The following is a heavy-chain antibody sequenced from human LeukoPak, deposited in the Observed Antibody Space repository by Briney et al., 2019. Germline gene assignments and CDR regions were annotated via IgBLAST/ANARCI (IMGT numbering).Heavy chain of an antibody. J-gene: IGHJ5*02. V-gene: IGHV3-23*01. D-gene: IGHD3-10*01. CDR1: GFTFSSYA. CDR2: ISGSGGST. CDR3: ARDHPGYYYGSGSSLTYNWFDP. Sequence: SGGSLRLSCAASGFTFSSYAMSWVRQAPGKGLEWVSAISGSGGSTYYADSVKGRFTISRDNAKNSLYLQMNSLRAEDTAVYYCARDHPGYYYGSGSSLTYNWFDPWGQGTLVTVSS.